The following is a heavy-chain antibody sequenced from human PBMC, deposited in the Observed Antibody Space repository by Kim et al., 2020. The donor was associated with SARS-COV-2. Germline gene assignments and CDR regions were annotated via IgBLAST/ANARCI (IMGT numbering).Heavy chain of an antibody. D-gene: IGHD3-9*01. CDR3: ARRLGGKGYFDS. V-gene: IGHV5-51*01. CDR2: IFPADSDI. CDR1: GYRFSTYG. J-gene: IGHJ4*02. Sequence: GESLKISCKGSGYRFSTYGIGWVRQMPGKGLEWMGLIFPADSDITYSPFFRGQVTISADKSIDTAYLQFSSLKASDTATYFCARRLGGKGYFDSWGQGTL.